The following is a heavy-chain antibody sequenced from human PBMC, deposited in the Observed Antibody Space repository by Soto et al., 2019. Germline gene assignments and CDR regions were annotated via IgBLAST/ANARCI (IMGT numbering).Heavy chain of an antibody. J-gene: IGHJ6*02. CDR1: GGTFSRYT. V-gene: IGHV1-69*02. CDR2: IIPILDIP. D-gene: IGHD2-21*01. CDR3: ASHFTGGLVIGTSLPGGGNYGWDV. Sequence: QVQLVQSGAEVKKPGSSVKVSCKASGGTFSRYTFTWVRQAPGQGLEWMGRIIPILDIPNYAQNFQGGVNFTADKPPGRAFMELSSPVSDGPGVYSFASHFTGGLVIGTSLPGGGNYGWDVWGQGTPGTGSS.